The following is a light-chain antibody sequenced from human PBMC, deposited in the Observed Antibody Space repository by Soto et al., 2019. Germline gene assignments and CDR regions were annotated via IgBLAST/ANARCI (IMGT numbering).Light chain of an antibody. CDR2: KVS. V-gene: IGKV2-30*01. Sequence: DVVMTQSPLSLPVTLGQPASISCRSSQSLVYSDGNTYLNWFQQRPDQSPRRLIYKVSNRDSGVPDRFSGSGSGSDFTLKISRVEAEDVGVYYCMQGTHWPPTWTFGQGTKVEIK. CDR3: MQGTHWPPTWT. J-gene: IGKJ1*01. CDR1: QSLVYSDGNTY.